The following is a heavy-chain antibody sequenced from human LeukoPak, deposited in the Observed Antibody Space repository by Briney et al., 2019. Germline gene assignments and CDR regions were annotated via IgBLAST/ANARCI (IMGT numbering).Heavy chain of an antibody. CDR2: VSGGGAYT. CDR3: AKRITVSAGYYLDS. Sequence: GGSLRLSCVGSGFSFSSFAMSWVRQAPGKGLEWVSTVSGGGAYTYYADSVKGRFTVSRDDSKSIHFLRMNSLRPEDTALYFCAKRITVSAGYYLDSWGQGTLVTVSS. CDR1: GFSFSSFA. V-gene: IGHV3-23*01. D-gene: IGHD2-8*01. J-gene: IGHJ4*02.